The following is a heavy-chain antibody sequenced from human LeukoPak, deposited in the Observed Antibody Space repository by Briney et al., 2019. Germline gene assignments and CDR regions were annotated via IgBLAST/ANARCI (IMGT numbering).Heavy chain of an antibody. D-gene: IGHD1-1*01. J-gene: IGHJ4*02. CDR3: GSASGGGPRRR. V-gene: IGHV4-34*01. Sequence: SETLSLTCAVYRGSSSGHYWRWIRQPPGKGLEWIGEINHSGSTNYNPSLKSRVTISVDTSKNQFSLKLSSVTAADRSVNYCGSASGGGPRRRWGQGTLVTVSS. CDR1: RGSSSGHY. CDR2: INHSGST.